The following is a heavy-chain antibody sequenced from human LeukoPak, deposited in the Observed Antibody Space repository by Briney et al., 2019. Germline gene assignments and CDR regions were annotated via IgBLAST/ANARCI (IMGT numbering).Heavy chain of an antibody. D-gene: IGHD6-13*01. V-gene: IGHV3-23*01. Sequence: EGSLRLSCAASGFTFSSYAMSWVRQAPGKGLEWVSLISGSGSSTYYADSAKGRFTISRDNSKNTLYLQMNSLRAEDTAVYYCAKSFAVAGSRPPDYWGQGTLVTVSS. J-gene: IGHJ4*02. CDR2: ISGSGSST. CDR3: AKSFAVAGSRPPDY. CDR1: GFTFSSYA.